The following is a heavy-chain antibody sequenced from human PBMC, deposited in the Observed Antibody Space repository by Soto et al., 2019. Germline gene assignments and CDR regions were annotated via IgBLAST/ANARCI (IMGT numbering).Heavy chain of an antibody. D-gene: IGHD2-15*01. CDR1: GFTFSSYA. V-gene: IGHV3-30-3*01. CDR3: ARDSSGGSYTLDS. CDR2: ISYDGSNK. J-gene: IGHJ4*02. Sequence: QVQLVESGGGVVQPGRSLRLSCAASGFTFSSYAMHWVRQAPGKGLEWVAVISYDGSNKYYADSVKGRFTISRDNSKNTLYLQMNSLRAEDTAVYYCARDSSGGSYTLDSWGQGTLVTVSS.